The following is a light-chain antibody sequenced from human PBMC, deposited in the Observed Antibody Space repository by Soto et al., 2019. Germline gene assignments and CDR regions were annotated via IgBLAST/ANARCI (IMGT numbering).Light chain of an antibody. V-gene: IGKV3-15*01. CDR2: HTS. CDR1: QSISTN. Sequence: EIVMTQSPATLSVSPGERATLSCRASQSISTNLAWYQQKPGQAPRLLIYHTSTRATGIPARFSGSGSGTEFTLTISGLQSEDLAVYYCQQYSDWPKTFGQGTKVDIK. CDR3: QQYSDWPKT. J-gene: IGKJ1*01.